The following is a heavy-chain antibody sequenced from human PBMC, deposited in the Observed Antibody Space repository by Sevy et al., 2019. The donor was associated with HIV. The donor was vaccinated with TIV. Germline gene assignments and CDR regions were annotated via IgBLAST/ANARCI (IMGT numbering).Heavy chain of an antibody. CDR2: ISSSSTYI. CDR1: GFTFSTYS. Sequence: GGSLRLSCAASGFTFSTYSMNWVRQAPGKGLEWISSISSSSTYIYYADSVKGRFTISRNNAKSSLFLQMNSLRAEDTAVDFWVRIDFGHYAVTREFYTDVWGKGTTVTVSS. V-gene: IGHV3-21*01. J-gene: IGHJ6*03. D-gene: IGHD2-2*01. CDR3: VRIDFGHYAVTREFYTDV.